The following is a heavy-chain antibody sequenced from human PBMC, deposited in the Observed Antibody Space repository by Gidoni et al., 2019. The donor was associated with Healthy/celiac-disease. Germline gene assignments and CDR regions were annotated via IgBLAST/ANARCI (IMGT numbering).Heavy chain of an antibody. V-gene: IGHV1-69*01. CDR1: GGTFTSYA. D-gene: IGHD5-18*01. Sequence: QVQLVQSGAEVKQPGSSVKVSCKAFGGTFTSYAISWVRQAPGQGLEWMGGIIPIFGTANYAQKFQGRVTITADESTSTAYMELSSLRSEDTAVYYCARGGYSYGFQYFDYWGQGTLVTVSS. CDR2: IIPIFGTA. CDR3: ARGGYSYGFQYFDY. J-gene: IGHJ4*02.